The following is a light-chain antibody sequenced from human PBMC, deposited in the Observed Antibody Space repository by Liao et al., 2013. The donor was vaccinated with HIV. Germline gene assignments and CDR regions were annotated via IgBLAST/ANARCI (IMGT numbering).Light chain of an antibody. Sequence: SYELTQPPSVSVSPGQTASITCSGDTLGDKYACWYQQKPGQSPVLVIYQGTKRPSGIPERFSGSNSGNTATLTISGTQAMDEADYYCQAVGRATTVVFGGGT. CDR3: QAVGRATTVV. J-gene: IGLJ2*01. CDR1: TLGDKY. V-gene: IGLV3-1*01. CDR2: QGT.